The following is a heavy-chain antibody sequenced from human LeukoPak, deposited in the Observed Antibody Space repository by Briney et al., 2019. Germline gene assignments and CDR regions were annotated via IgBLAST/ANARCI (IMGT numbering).Heavy chain of an antibody. CDR2: ISNSGNTI. Sequence: PGGSLRLSCAASGFTFSDYYMSWIRQAPGKRLEWVSYISNSGNTIYYADSVKGRFTISRDNAKNSLYLQMNSLRAEDTAVYYCARVRGSYSSDYWGQGTLVTVSS. V-gene: IGHV3-11*01. D-gene: IGHD1-26*01. CDR3: ARVRGSYSSDY. CDR1: GFTFSDYY. J-gene: IGHJ4*02.